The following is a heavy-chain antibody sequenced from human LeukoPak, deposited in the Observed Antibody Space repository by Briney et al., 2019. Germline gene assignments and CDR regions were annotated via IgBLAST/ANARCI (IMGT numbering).Heavy chain of an antibody. CDR2: ISGDGGST. J-gene: IGHJ4*02. D-gene: IGHD6-6*01. CDR3: AKTSKYRATRYDY. V-gene: IGHV3-23*01. CDR1: GFTFSNYA. Sequence: PGGSLRLSCAASGFTFSNYAMSWVRQAPGKGLEWVSGISGDGGSTYYADSVKGRFTISRGSSENALYLQMNSLRAEDTAVYYCAKTSKYRATRYDYWGQGTLVTVSS.